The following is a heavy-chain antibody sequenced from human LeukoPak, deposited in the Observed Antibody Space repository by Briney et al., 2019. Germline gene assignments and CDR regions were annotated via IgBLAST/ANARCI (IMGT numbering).Heavy chain of an antibody. CDR1: GGSFSGYY. Sequence: SETLSLTCAVYGGSFSGYYWSWIRQPPGKGLEWIGEINHSGSTNYNPSLKSRVTISVDTSKNQFSLKLSSVTAADTAVYYCARAGDFWGYYYYMDVWGKGTTVTVSS. V-gene: IGHV4-34*01. CDR2: INHSGST. J-gene: IGHJ6*03. D-gene: IGHD3-3*01. CDR3: ARAGDFWGYYYYMDV.